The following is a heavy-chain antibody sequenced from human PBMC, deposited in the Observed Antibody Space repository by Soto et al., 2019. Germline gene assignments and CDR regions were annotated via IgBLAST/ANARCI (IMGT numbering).Heavy chain of an antibody. CDR3: ASDRSLGSNWYYYLES. D-gene: IGHD1-20*01. CDR2: ISSSSSNI. J-gene: IGHJ4*02. CDR1: GFTFSSRA. V-gene: IGHV3-48*02. Sequence: GGSLRLSCTASGFTFSSRAMNWVRQFPGRGLEWVSYISSSSSNIDYADSVKGRFTVSRDNAKNSLYLQMNTLRDEDTAVYYCASDRSLGSNWYYYLESWGQGTLVTVSS.